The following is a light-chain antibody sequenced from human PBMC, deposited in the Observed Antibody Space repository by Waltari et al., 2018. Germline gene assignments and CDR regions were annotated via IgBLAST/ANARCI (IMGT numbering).Light chain of an antibody. J-gene: IGKJ1*01. CDR1: QSVGKY. CDR2: ETY. Sequence: SCRASQSVGKYLAWYQQRPGQAPRLLIYETYRRATGTPDRFSGSGSGTDFSLTISRLEPEDFVVYYCQKYESLPATFGQGTTVEIK. CDR3: QKYESLPAT. V-gene: IGKV3-20*01.